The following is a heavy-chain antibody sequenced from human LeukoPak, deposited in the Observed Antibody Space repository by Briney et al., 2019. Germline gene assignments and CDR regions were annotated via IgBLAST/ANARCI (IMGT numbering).Heavy chain of an antibody. Sequence: GGSLRLSCAASGFTFSSYGMHWVRQAPGKGLEWVAVIWYDGSNKYYADSVKGRFTISRDNSKNTLYLQMNSLRAEDTALYYCARDNSDADAFDVWGQGTMVTVSS. CDR3: ARDNSDADAFDV. CDR1: GFTFSSYG. CDR2: IWYDGSNK. J-gene: IGHJ3*01. V-gene: IGHV3-33*01. D-gene: IGHD4-23*01.